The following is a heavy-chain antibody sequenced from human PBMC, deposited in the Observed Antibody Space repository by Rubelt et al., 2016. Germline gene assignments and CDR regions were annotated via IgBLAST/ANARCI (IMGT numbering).Heavy chain of an antibody. CDR3: ARGAGTSGWPEN. CDR2: INPNSGGT. J-gene: IGHJ4*02. D-gene: IGHD2-2*01. CDR1: TFTGYY. Sequence: TFTGYYLHWVRQAPGQGLEWMGWINPNSGGTNYAQKFQGRVTMTRDTSISTAYMELSRLTSDDTAVYYCARGAGTSGWPENWGQGTLVTVSS. V-gene: IGHV1-2*02.